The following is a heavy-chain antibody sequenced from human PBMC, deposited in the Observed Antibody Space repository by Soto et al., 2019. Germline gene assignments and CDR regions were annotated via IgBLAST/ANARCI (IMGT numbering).Heavy chain of an antibody. CDR3: AHSDGGYEIIYFDF. CDR1: GFSFSTAGVA. D-gene: IGHD5-12*01. CDR2: IYYNDDT. J-gene: IGHJ4*02. V-gene: IGHV2-5*01. Sequence: QITLQESGPTLVKPTQTLTLTCTFSGFSFSTAGVAVGWIRQPPGGALEWLALIYYNDDTRFSPSLKTRLTITGDTSKNQVVLSLTYVDPGDTATYFCAHSDGGYEIIYFDFWGQGTPVTVSS.